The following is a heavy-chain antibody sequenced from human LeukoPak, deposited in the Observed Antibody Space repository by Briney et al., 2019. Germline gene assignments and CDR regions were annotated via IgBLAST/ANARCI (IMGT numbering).Heavy chain of an antibody. V-gene: IGHV3-48*03. CDR2: ISSSGSTI. CDR1: GFTFSSYE. Sequence: GGSLRLSCAASGFTFSSYEMNWVRQAPGKGLEWVSSISSSGSTIYHADSVKGRFTISRDNAKNSLYLQMNSLRAEDTAVYYCARVGRLAFDYWGQGTLVTVSS. J-gene: IGHJ4*02. D-gene: IGHD2-15*01. CDR3: ARVGRLAFDY.